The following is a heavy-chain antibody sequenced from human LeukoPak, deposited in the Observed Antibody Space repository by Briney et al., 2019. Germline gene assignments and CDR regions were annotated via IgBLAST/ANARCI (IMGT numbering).Heavy chain of an antibody. D-gene: IGHD6-13*01. J-gene: IGHJ4*02. CDR1: GFTFSSYG. CDR3: AKGGSSWYVVSAY. V-gene: IGHV3-30*18. CDR2: ISYDGSNK. Sequence: GGSLRLSCAASGFTFSSYGMHWVRQAPGKGLEWVAVISYDGSNKYYADSVKGRFTISRDNSKNTLYLQMNSLRAEDTAVYYCAKGGSSWYVVSAYWGQGTLVTVSS.